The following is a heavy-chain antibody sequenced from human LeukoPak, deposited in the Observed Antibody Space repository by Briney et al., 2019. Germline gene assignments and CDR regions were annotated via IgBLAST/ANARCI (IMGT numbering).Heavy chain of an antibody. V-gene: IGHV3-7*01. CDR3: AREVYSSSRPADAFDI. Sequence: PGGSLRLSCAASGFTFSTYWMSWVRQAPGKGLEWVANIMQDGSEKNYVDSVKGRFTISRDNAKNSLYLQMNSLRAEDTAVYYCAREVYSSSRPADAFDIWGQGTVVTVSS. CDR2: IMQDGSEK. D-gene: IGHD6-13*01. J-gene: IGHJ3*02. CDR1: GFTFSTYW.